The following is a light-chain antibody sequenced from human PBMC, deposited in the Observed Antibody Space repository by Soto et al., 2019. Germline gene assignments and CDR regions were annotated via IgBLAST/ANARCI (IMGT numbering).Light chain of an antibody. CDR1: QDISNS. V-gene: IGKV1-33*01. Sequence: DIQMTQSPSSLSASVGDRVTITCQASQDISNSLIWYQQKSGKAPKLLIYGASDLESGVPSRFSGGVSGTYFTFTISSLQPEDIATYFCQQFHSLPYTFGQGTKLEIK. CDR2: GAS. J-gene: IGKJ2*01. CDR3: QQFHSLPYT.